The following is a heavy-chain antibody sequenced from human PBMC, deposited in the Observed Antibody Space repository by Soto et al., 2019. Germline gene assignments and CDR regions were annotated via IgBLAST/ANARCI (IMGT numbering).Heavy chain of an antibody. CDR3: ARGETYCGGDCYSTAGCSYYGMDV. V-gene: IGHV4-34*01. D-gene: IGHD2-21*02. CDR2: INHSGST. CDR1: GVSFSGYY. J-gene: IGHJ6*02. Sequence: SETLSLTCAVYGVSFSGYYWSWIRQPPGQGLEWIGEINHSGSTNYNPSLKSRVTISVDTSKNQFSLKLSSVTAADTAVYYCARGETYCGGDCYSTAGCSYYGMDVWCQGPTVT.